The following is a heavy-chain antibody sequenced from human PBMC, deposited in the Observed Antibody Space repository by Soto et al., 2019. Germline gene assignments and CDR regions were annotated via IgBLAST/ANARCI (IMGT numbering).Heavy chain of an antibody. J-gene: IGHJ4*02. CDR1: RLTFSSYA. D-gene: IGHD5-12*01. CDR2: IIPIFGTA. Sequence: SVKVPFKAARLTFSSYAISWFRQTLGQGLEWMGGIIPIFGTANYAQKFQGRVTITADKSTSTAYMELSSLRSEDTAVYYCAREYSGRDDEGNDYWGQGTLVTVSS. CDR3: AREYSGRDDEGNDY. V-gene: IGHV1-69*06.